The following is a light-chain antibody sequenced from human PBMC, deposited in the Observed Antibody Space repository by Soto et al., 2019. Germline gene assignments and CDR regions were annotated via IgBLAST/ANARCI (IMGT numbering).Light chain of an antibody. CDR1: QSVGSSY. CDR3: QHYGRLYN. J-gene: IGKJ2*01. Sequence: EIVLTQSPGTLSLSPGERATLSCRASQSVGSSYLAWYQQKPGQAPRLLIYVASSRATGTPARFSGSWSGTHCPLTIGRREPEDIAVYYCQHYGRLYNFGEGNKLAIE. CDR2: VAS. V-gene: IGKV3-20*01.